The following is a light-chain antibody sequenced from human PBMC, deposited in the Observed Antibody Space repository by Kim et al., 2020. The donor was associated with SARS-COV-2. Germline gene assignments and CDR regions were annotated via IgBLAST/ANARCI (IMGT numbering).Light chain of an antibody. CDR2: GAS. CDR1: QRVSSNS. J-gene: IGKJ4*01. Sequence: EIVLTQSPGTLSLSPGERAALSCRASQRVSSNSLAWFQQTPGQAPRLLISGASFRATDIPDRFSGSGSGTDFTLTISRLEPEDFAVYYCHQYGTSPFTFGGGTKVDIK. CDR3: HQYGTSPFT. V-gene: IGKV3-20*01.